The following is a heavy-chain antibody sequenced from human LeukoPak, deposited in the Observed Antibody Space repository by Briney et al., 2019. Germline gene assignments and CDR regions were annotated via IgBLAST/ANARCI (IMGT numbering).Heavy chain of an antibody. Sequence: ASVKVSCKASGYTFTSYYMHWVRHAPGQGLEWMGIINPSGGSTSYAQKFQGRVTMTRDMSTSTVYMELSRQRSEDTAVYYCARDLATGTTGVFDYWGQGTLVTVSS. CDR1: GYTFTSYY. D-gene: IGHD4-17*01. V-gene: IGHV1-46*01. J-gene: IGHJ4*02. CDR3: ARDLATGTTGVFDY. CDR2: INPSGGST.